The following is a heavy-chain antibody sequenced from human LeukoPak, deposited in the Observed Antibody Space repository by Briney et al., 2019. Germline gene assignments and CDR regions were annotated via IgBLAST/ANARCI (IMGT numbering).Heavy chain of an antibody. CDR2: IYTSGST. J-gene: IGHJ6*03. CDR1: GGSISSGSYY. D-gene: IGHD1-14*01. V-gene: IGHV4-61*02. Sequence: SETLSLTCTVSGGSISSGSYYWSWIRQPAGKGLEWIGRIYTSGSTNYNPSLKSRVTISVDTSKNQFSLKLSSVTAADTAVYYCARGLAASRNYYYYYYMDAWGKGTTVTVSS. CDR3: ARGLAASRNYYYYYYMDA.